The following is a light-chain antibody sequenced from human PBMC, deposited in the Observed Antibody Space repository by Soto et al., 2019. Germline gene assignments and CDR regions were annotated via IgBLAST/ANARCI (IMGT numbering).Light chain of an antibody. CDR1: QTISSW. J-gene: IGKJ1*01. CDR2: KAS. V-gene: IGKV1-5*03. Sequence: DIQMTQSPSTLSGSVGDRVTITCRASQTISSWLAWYQQKPGKAPKLLIYKASTLKSGVPSRFSGSGSGKEFTLTISSLQPDDFATYYCQQYNSYPGTFGQGTKV. CDR3: QQYNSYPGT.